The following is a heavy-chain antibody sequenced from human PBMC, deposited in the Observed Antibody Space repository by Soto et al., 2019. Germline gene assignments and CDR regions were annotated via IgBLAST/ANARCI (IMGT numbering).Heavy chain of an antibody. V-gene: IGHV3-74*01. J-gene: IGHJ6*03. CDR1: GFTFSSYW. D-gene: IGHD4-4*01. CDR2: INSDGSST. CDR3: ARDPADYSNNPLSYYYYYYMDV. Sequence: EVQLVESGGGLVQPGGSLRLSCAASGFTFSSYWMHWVRQAPGKGLVWVSRINSDGSSTSYADSVKGRFTISRDNAKNTLYLQMTRLRAEDTAVYYCARDPADYSNNPLSYYYYYYMDVWGKGTTVTVYS.